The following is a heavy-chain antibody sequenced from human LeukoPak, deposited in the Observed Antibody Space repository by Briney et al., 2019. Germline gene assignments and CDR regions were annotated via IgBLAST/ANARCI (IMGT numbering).Heavy chain of an antibody. CDR2: IIPIFGAA. Sequence: SVKVSCKASGGTFSSYAISWVRQAPGQGLEWMGGIIPIFGAANYAQKFQGRVTITADESTSTAYMELSSLRSEDTAVYYCARGNEEFYYFDYWGQGTLVTVSS. CDR1: GGTFSSYA. CDR3: ARGNEEFYYFDY. D-gene: IGHD1-1*01. V-gene: IGHV1-69*13. J-gene: IGHJ4*02.